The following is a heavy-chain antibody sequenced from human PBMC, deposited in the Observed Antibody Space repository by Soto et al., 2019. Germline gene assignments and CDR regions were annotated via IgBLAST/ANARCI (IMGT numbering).Heavy chain of an antibody. Sequence: PSETLSLTCTVSGGSISSGGYYWSWIRQPPGKGLEWIGSIYYSGSTYYNPSLKSRVTISVDTSKNQFSLKLSSVTAADTAVYYCARLNCGGDCYYASGVPRFYYYGMDVWGQGTTVTVSS. J-gene: IGHJ6*02. CDR2: IYYSGST. D-gene: IGHD2-21*02. CDR3: ARLNCGGDCYYASGVPRFYYYGMDV. V-gene: IGHV4-39*01. CDR1: GGSISSGGYY.